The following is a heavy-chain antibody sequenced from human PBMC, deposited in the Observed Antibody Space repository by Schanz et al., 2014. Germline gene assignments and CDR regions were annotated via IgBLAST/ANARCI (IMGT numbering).Heavy chain of an antibody. Sequence: VQLVESGGGLVQPGGSLRLSCAASGFPFSDYFMAWIRQPPGRGLEWVSYIGNGGVTIYYADSVKGRFTISRDNSKNSRYLQMNSLRAEDTAVYCCARIGGSVFDYWAQGTLVTVSS. J-gene: IGHJ4*02. D-gene: IGHD3-10*01. CDR1: GFPFSDYF. CDR2: IGNGGVTI. V-gene: IGHV3-11*01. CDR3: ARIGGSVFDY.